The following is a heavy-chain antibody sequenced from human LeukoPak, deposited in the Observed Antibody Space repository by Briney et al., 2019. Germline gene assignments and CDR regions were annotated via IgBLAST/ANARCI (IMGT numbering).Heavy chain of an antibody. CDR3: ARGSSMVATAY. D-gene: IGHD5-12*01. Sequence: GGSLRLSCAASKFTFSEYSMNWVRQAPGKGLEWVSSISSSSSYIYYADSVKGRFTISRDNAKNSLYLQMNSLRAEDTAVYYCARGSSMVATAYWGQGTLVTVSS. J-gene: IGHJ4*02. CDR2: ISSSSSYI. CDR1: KFTFSEYS. V-gene: IGHV3-21*01.